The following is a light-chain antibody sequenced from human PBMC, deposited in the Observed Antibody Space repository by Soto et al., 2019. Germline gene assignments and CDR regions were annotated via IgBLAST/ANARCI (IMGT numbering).Light chain of an antibody. CDR1: SSDVGNYNL. Sequence: QSVLTQPASVSGSPGQSITIPCTGTSSDVGNYNLVSWYQQHPGKAPKLMIYEVTKRPSGVSNRFSGSKSGNTASLTISGLQPEDKPNYYCCSYASCKLFYVFGPGTKLTVL. CDR2: EVT. CDR3: CSYASCKLFYV. V-gene: IGLV2-23*02. J-gene: IGLJ1*01.